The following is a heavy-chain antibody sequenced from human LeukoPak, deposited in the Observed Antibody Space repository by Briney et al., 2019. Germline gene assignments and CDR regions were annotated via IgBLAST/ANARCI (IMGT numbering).Heavy chain of an antibody. Sequence: PGGSLRLSCAASGFTFSSYEMNWVRQAPGKGLEWVSYISSSGSTIYYADPVKGRFTISRDNAKNSLYLQMNSLRAEDTAVYYCARDPGGIDWLLSGYYYYMDVWGKGTTVTISS. J-gene: IGHJ6*03. CDR1: GFTFSSYE. CDR2: ISSSGSTI. CDR3: ARDPGGIDWLLSGYYYYMDV. V-gene: IGHV3-48*03. D-gene: IGHD3-9*01.